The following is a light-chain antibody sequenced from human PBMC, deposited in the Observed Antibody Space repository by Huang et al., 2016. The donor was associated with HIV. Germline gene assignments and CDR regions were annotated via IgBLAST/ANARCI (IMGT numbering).Light chain of an antibody. Sequence: DIQMAQSPSTLSASVGDRVTITCRASQSINSWLAWYQQKPGKAPKLLIYKASNLETGVQSRFSGSGSGTEFTLTLSSLQPDDFATYYCQQYSSYSTFGQGTKVEMK. CDR2: KAS. CDR1: QSINSW. CDR3: QQYSSYST. V-gene: IGKV1-5*03. J-gene: IGKJ1*01.